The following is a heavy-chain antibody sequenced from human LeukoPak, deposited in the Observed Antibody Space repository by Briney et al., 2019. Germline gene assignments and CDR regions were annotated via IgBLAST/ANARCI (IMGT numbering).Heavy chain of an antibody. D-gene: IGHD2/OR15-2a*01. Sequence: SETLSLTCTVSGGSTSSSNWWSWVRQPPGKGLEWIGEIYHSGSTNYNPSLKSRVTISVDKSKNQFSLKLSSVTAADTAVYYCAKLDPVIRLGFGYWGQGTLVTVSS. CDR2: IYHSGST. V-gene: IGHV4-4*02. J-gene: IGHJ4*02. CDR3: AKLDPVIRLGFGY. CDR1: GGSTSSSNW.